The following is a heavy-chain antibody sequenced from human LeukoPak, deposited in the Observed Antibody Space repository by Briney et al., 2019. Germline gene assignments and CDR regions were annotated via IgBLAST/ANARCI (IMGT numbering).Heavy chain of an antibody. CDR3: ARDGLHYYDSSGPFDY. CDR1: GGSISSYY. CDR2: IYTSGST. J-gene: IGHJ4*02. Sequence: PSETLSLTCTVSGGSISSYYWSWIRQPAGKGLEWIGRIYTSGSTNYNPSLKSRVTMSVDTSKNQFSLKLSSVTAADTAVYYCARDGLHYYDSSGPFDYWGQGTLVTVSS. D-gene: IGHD3-22*01. V-gene: IGHV4-4*07.